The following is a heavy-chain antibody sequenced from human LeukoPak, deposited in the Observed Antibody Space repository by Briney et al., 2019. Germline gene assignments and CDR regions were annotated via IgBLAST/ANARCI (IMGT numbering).Heavy chain of an antibody. Sequence: GGSLRLSCAASGFTFSSYGMHWVRQAPGKGLEWVAFIRYDGSNKYYADSVKGRFTISRDNSKNTLYLQMNSLRAEDTAVYYCAKGSGYDAEYYFDYWGQGTLVTVSS. CDR3: AKGSGYDAEYYFDY. D-gene: IGHD5-12*01. CDR1: GFTFSSYG. J-gene: IGHJ4*02. V-gene: IGHV3-30*02. CDR2: IRYDGSNK.